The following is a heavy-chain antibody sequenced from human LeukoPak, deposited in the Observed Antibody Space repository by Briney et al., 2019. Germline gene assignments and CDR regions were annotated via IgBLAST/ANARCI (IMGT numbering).Heavy chain of an antibody. CDR1: GFTFSSYS. CDR2: ISSSSSYI. D-gene: IGHD6-19*01. V-gene: IGHV3-21*01. CDR3: ARMGGQWLVRFYYYGMDV. Sequence: PGGSLRLSCAASGFTFSSYSMNWVRQAPGKGLEWVSSISSSSSYIYYADSVKGRFTISRDNAKNSLYLQMNSLRAEDTAVYYCARMGGQWLVRFYYYGMDVWGQGTTVTVSS. J-gene: IGHJ6*02.